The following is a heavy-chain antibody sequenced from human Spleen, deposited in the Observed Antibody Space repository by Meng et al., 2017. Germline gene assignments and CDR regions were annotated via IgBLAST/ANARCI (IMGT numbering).Heavy chain of an antibody. CDR3: ARALGAYYYYGMDV. Sequence: GSLRLSCTVSGGSVSSGSYYWSWIRQPPGKGLEWIGYIYYSGSTNYNPSLKSRVTISVDTSKNQFSLKLSSVTAADTAVYYCARALGAYYYYGMDVWGQGTMVTVSS. CDR2: IYYSGST. J-gene: IGHJ6*02. V-gene: IGHV4-61*01. CDR1: GGSVSSGSYY. D-gene: IGHD3-10*01.